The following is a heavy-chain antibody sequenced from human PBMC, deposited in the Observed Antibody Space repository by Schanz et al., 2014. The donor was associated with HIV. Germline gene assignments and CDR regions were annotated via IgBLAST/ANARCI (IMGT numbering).Heavy chain of an antibody. J-gene: IGHJ4*02. CDR3: AKGQRGIVRGDIDY. V-gene: IGHV3-33*03. CDR2: IGYDGSNK. Sequence: QVQLVESGGGVVQPGRSLRLSCAASGFTFSIFGMHWVRQAPGKGLEWVAIIGYDGSNKYYADSVKGRLTISRDNSKNTLYLQMNSLRAEDTAVYYCAKGQRGIVRGDIDYWGQGTLVTVSS. CDR1: GFTFSIFG. D-gene: IGHD3-10*01.